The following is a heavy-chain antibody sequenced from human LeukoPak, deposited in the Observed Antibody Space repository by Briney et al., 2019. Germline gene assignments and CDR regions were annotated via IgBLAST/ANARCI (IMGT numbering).Heavy chain of an antibody. Sequence: GGSLRLSCAASGFTFSSYGMHWVRQAPGKGLEWVTFIRYDGSNKYYADSVKGRFTISRDNSKNTLYLQMNSLRAEDTAVYYCAKDLHILTGYASPFDYWGQGTLVTVFS. CDR1: GFTFSSYG. D-gene: IGHD3-9*01. CDR3: AKDLHILTGYASPFDY. J-gene: IGHJ4*02. V-gene: IGHV3-30*02. CDR2: IRYDGSNK.